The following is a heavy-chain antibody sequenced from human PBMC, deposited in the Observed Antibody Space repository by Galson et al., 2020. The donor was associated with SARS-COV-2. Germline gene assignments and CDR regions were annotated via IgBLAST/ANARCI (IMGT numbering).Heavy chain of an antibody. CDR2: IPYDGSNK. CDR3: ARWTDYDFWSGYYYGMDV. V-gene: IGHV3-30*04. J-gene: IGHJ6*02. Sequence: GESQKTSCAASGFTSSKSVMHWVRPAAGEGLEWVAVIPYDGSNKYYADSVKGRCTITRDNSKNTLYLQMNSRRAEDSAVYYCARWTDYDFWSGYYYGMDVWGQGTTVTVSS. D-gene: IGHD3-3*01. CDR1: GFTSSKSV.